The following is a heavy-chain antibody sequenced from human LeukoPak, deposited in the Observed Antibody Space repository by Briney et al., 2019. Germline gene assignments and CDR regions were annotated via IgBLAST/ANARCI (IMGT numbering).Heavy chain of an antibody. CDR1: GYTFTSYG. V-gene: IGHV1-18*01. Sequence: ASVKVSCKASGYTFTSYGISWVRQAPGQGHEWMGWISAYNGNTNYAQKPQGRVTMTTDTSTSTAYMELRSLRSDDTAVYYCARRIAARLTYYYYGMDVWGQGTTVTVSS. D-gene: IGHD6-6*01. J-gene: IGHJ6*02. CDR3: ARRIAARLTYYYYGMDV. CDR2: ISAYNGNT.